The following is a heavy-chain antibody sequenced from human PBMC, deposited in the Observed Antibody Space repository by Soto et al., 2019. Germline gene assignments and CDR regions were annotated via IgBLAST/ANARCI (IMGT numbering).Heavy chain of an antibody. CDR3: ARGSQLRLGELSGGDAFDI. V-gene: IGHV4-30-2*01. J-gene: IGHJ3*02. CDR2: IYHSGST. Sequence: SETLSLTCAVSGGSISSGGYSWSWIRQPPGKGLEWIGYIYHSGSTYYNPSLKSRVTISVDRSKNSLYLQMNSLRAGDTAVYYCARGSQLRLGELSGGDAFDIWGQGTMVTVSS. CDR1: GGSISSGGYS. D-gene: IGHD3-16*02.